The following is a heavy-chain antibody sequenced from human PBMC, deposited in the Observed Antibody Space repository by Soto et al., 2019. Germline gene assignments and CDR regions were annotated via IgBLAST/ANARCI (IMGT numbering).Heavy chain of an antibody. D-gene: IGHD2-2*01. CDR3: AAGIVVVPAGWAYYYGMDV. CDR2: IDPGDSDT. CDR1: GYSFTNYW. Sequence: GESLNIACKGSGYSFTNYWIGWVRQRPGRGLELMGIIDPGDSDTRYSPSFQGQVTISADKSISTAYLQWSSLKASDTAMYYCAAGIVVVPAGWAYYYGMDVWGQGTTVTVSS. J-gene: IGHJ6*02. V-gene: IGHV5-51*01.